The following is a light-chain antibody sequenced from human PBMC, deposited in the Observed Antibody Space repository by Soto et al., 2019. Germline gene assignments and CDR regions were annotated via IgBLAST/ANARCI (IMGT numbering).Light chain of an antibody. CDR1: QSVSNNY. V-gene: IGKV3-20*01. Sequence: EIVLTQSPGTLSLSPGERATLSCRASQSVSNNYLAWYQQKPGQAPRLLIYGASNRATGIPDRFSGSGSGTDFTLTISRLEPEDFAVYYCQQYGSSPPYTFGQGTLLEI. CDR2: GAS. J-gene: IGKJ5*01. CDR3: QQYGSSPPYT.